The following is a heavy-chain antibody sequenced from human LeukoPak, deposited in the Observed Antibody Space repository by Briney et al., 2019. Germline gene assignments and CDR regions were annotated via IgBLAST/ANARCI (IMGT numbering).Heavy chain of an antibody. CDR2: ISAYNGNT. D-gene: IGHD3-9*01. Sequence: WASVKVSCKASGYTFTSYGISWVRRAPGQGLEWMGWISAYNGNTNYAQKLQGRVTMTTDTSTSTAYMELRSLRSDDTAVYYCARDGAYYDILTGSDAFDIWGQGTMVTVSS. V-gene: IGHV1-18*01. CDR1: GYTFTSYG. J-gene: IGHJ3*02. CDR3: ARDGAYYDILTGSDAFDI.